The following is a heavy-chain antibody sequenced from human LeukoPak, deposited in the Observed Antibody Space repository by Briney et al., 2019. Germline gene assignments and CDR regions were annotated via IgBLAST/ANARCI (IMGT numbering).Heavy chain of an antibody. CDR3: AKGGPMVSYYGMDV. CDR2: ISGSGGST. D-gene: IGHD3-10*01. Sequence: GGSLRLSCAASGFTFSNAWMSWVRQAPGKGLEWVSAISGSGGSTYYADSVKGRFTISRDNSKNTLYLQTNSLRAEDTAVYYCAKGGPMVSYYGMDVWGQGTTVTVSS. V-gene: IGHV3-23*01. J-gene: IGHJ6*02. CDR1: GFTFSNAW.